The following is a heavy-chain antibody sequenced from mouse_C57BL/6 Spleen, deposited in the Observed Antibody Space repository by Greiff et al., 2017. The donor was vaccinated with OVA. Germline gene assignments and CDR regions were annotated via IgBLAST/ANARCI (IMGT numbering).Heavy chain of an antibody. CDR2: INPNYGTT. CDR3: CSITTVEGPWFAY. J-gene: IGHJ3*01. V-gene: IGHV1-39*01. D-gene: IGHD1-1*01. CDR1: GYSFTDYN. Sequence: EVQLQQSGPELVKPGASVKISCKASGYSFTDYNMNWVKQSNGKSLEWIGVINPNYGTTSYNPKFKGKATLTVDQSSSTAYMQLNSLTSEDSAVYYCCSITTVEGPWFAYWGQGTLVTVSA.